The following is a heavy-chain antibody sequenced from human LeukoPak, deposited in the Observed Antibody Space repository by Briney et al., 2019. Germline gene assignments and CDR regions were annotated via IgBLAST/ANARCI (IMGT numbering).Heavy chain of an antibody. V-gene: IGHV4-59*01. D-gene: IGHD1/OR15-1a*01. CDR2: IYYSGRT. Sequence: SETLCLTCTVSGVSISSYYWSWIRQPPGKGLEWFGYIYYSGRTNYNPSLKSRVTISVDTSKNQFSLKLSSVTAADTAVYYCARGEQNYYGMDVWGQGTTVTVSS. CDR3: ARGEQNYYGMDV. J-gene: IGHJ6*02. CDR1: GVSISSYY.